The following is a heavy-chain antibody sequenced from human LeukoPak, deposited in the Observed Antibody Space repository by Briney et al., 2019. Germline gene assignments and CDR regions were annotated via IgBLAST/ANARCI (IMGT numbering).Heavy chain of an antibody. CDR1: GFTFSTYA. CDR2: ISASGDAT. D-gene: IGHD3-22*01. V-gene: IGHV3-23*01. Sequence: GESLRLSCTASGFTFSTYALSWVRQAPGKGLEWVSAISASGDATYYADSVKGRFTISRENSKNTLNLQMNSLRAEDTAVYYCAKGDSSGYGNREGAFDIWGQGTMVTVSS. CDR3: AKGDSSGYGNREGAFDI. J-gene: IGHJ3*02.